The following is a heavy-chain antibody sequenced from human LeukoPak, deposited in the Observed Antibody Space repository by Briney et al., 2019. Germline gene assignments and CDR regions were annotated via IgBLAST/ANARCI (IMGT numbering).Heavy chain of an antibody. Sequence: ASVKVSCKVSGYTLTELSMHWVRQAPGKGLEWMGGFDPEDGETIYAQKFQGRVTMTEDTSTDTAYMGLSSLRSEDTAVYYCATSDTAMLIFDYWGQGTLVTVSS. CDR3: ATSDTAMLIFDY. V-gene: IGHV1-24*01. CDR1: GYTLTELS. J-gene: IGHJ4*02. CDR2: FDPEDGET. D-gene: IGHD5-18*01.